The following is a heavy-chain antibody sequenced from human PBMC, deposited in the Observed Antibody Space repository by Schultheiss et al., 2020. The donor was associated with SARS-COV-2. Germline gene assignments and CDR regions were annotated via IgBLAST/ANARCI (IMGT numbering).Heavy chain of an antibody. CDR1: GGSISSGGYY. D-gene: IGHD3-22*01. CDR2: IYYSGST. CDR3: ARDNYYDSSGYYYGMDV. Sequence: SETLSLTCTLSGGSISSGGYYWSWIRQHPGKGLEWIGYIYYSGSTYYNPSLKSRVTISVDTSKNQFSLKLSSVTAADTAVYYCARDNYYDSSGYYYGMDVWGQGTTVTVSS. J-gene: IGHJ6*02. V-gene: IGHV4-31*03.